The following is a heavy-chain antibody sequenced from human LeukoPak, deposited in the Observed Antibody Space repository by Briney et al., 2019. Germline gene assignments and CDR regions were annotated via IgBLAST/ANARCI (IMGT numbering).Heavy chain of an antibody. D-gene: IGHD3-22*01. Sequence: PGGSLRLSCAASEFSVGSNYMTWVRQPPGKGLEWIGEIYHSGSTNYNPSLKSRVTISVDKSKNQFSLKLSSVTAADTAVYYCARVSDYYDSSGPRGYWGQGTLVTVSS. V-gene: IGHV4-4*02. CDR1: EFSVGSNY. CDR2: IYHSGST. CDR3: ARVSDYYDSSGPRGY. J-gene: IGHJ4*02.